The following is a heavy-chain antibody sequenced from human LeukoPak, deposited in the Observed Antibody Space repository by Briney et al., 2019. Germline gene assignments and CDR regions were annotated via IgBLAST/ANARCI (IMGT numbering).Heavy chain of an antibody. Sequence: SETLSLTCAVYGGSFSGYYWSWTRQPPGKGLEWIGEINHSGSTNYNPSLKSRVTISVDTSKNQFSLKLSSVTAADTAVYYCARGRYSSSPIYYYYYGMDVWGQGTTVTVSS. V-gene: IGHV4-34*01. D-gene: IGHD6-6*01. J-gene: IGHJ6*02. CDR1: GGSFSGYY. CDR2: INHSGST. CDR3: ARGRYSSSPIYYYYYGMDV.